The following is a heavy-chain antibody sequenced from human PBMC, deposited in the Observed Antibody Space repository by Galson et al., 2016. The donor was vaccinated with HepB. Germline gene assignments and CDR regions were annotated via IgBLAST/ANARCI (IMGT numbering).Heavy chain of an antibody. Sequence: SETLSLTCTVSEDSITNSNYYWGWIRQPPGKGPEWIGSIYYSGETFYNPSLKSRVTISIDMSKNQFSLKFNSMTAADTAVYFCARQTASSWYPNFDYWGQGTLVTVSS. V-gene: IGHV4-39*01. CDR1: EDSITNSNYY. J-gene: IGHJ4*02. D-gene: IGHD6-13*01. CDR2: IYYSGET. CDR3: ARQTASSWYPNFDY.